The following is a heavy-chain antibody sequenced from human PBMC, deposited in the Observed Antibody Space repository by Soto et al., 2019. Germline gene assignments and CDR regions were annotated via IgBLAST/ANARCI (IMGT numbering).Heavy chain of an antibody. J-gene: IGHJ6*02. V-gene: IGHV1-69*12. CDR1: AGTFSNSD. CDR3: ARDKELLQLGGTYYSTWDG. Sequence: QVKLEQSGSEVKQTGSSVRVSCKASAGTFSNSDISWVRQAPGKGLEWMGGIMPLFRTPDYAQKFQGRVTISADESTGTAYMELNGLRSDDTAVYYCARDKELLQLGGTYYSTWDGWGQGTTVTVSS. CDR2: IMPLFRTP. D-gene: IGHD2-15*01.